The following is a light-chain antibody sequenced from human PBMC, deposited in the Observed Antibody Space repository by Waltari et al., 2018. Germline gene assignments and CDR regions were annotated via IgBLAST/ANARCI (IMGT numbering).Light chain of an antibody. CDR3: QQYDHWPWT. V-gene: IGKV3D-15*01. Sequence: DIVLTQSTATLSLSPGESPTLSCRARQSVRSTFAWFQQKPGHPTRFLIDGTSTRATGIPARFSGSGSGTEFSLTISSLQPEDFATYYCQQYDHWPWTFGQGTRVEAK. CDR2: GTS. J-gene: IGKJ1*01. CDR1: QSVRST.